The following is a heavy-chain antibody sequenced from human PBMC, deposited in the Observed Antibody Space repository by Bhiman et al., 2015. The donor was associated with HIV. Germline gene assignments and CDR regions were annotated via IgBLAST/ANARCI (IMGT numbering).Heavy chain of an antibody. CDR1: GFTFSNSW. D-gene: IGHD5-18*01. Sequence: EVQLVESGGGLVQPGGSLRLSCVASGFTFSNSWMNWVRQTPGKGLEWVAIIKQDGSEKHYVDSVKGRFTISRDNAKNSLYLQMNSLRAEDTAVYYCAREGRGYSYGPFDYWGQGTLVTVSS. CDR3: AREGRGYSYGPFDY. J-gene: IGHJ4*02. CDR2: IKQDGSEK. V-gene: IGHV3-7*01.